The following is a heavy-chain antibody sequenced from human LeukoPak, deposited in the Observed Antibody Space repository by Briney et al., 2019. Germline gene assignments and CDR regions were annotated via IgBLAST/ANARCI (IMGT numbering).Heavy chain of an antibody. CDR2: ISNSGSTI. CDR1: GFTFSSYW. J-gene: IGHJ4*02. CDR3: ARSWASNYGDY. V-gene: IGHV3-11*04. D-gene: IGHD4-11*01. Sequence: GGSLRLSCAASGFTFSSYWMSWIRQAPGKGLEWVSYISNSGSTIYYADSLKGRFTVSRDNAKNPLYLQMNSLRDEDTAVYYCARSWASNYGDYWGQGTLVTVSS.